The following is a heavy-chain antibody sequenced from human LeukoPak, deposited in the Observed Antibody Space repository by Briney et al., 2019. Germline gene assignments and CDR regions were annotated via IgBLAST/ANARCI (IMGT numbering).Heavy chain of an antibody. D-gene: IGHD3-22*01. CDR2: INTDGSTT. Sequence: GSLRLSCAASGFTFSSYWMHWVRQTPGKGLVGVSRINTDGSTTTYADSVKGRFTISRDNAKNTLYLQMNSLRAEDTAVYYCARDGYHDSSGYFRFDYWGQGTLVTVSS. CDR1: GFTFSSYW. CDR3: ARDGYHDSSGYFRFDY. V-gene: IGHV3-74*01. J-gene: IGHJ4*02.